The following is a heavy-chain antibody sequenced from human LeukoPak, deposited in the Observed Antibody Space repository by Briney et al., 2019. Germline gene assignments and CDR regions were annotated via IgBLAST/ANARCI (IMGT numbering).Heavy chain of an antibody. CDR2: VKQDGSEK. Sequence: GGSLRLSCAASGFTISSYWMSWVRQAPGKGLEWVANVKQDGSEKHYVGSVKGRFTISRDNAKNSLHLQMNSLRAEDTAVYYCARVLTMVRGVIITSGGFQHWGQGTLVTVSS. CDR1: GFTISSYW. J-gene: IGHJ1*01. D-gene: IGHD3-10*01. V-gene: IGHV3-7*05. CDR3: ARVLTMVRGVIITSGGFQH.